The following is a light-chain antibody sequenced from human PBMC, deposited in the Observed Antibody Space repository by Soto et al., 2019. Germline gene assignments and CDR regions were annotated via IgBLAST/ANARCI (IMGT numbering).Light chain of an antibody. Sequence: IQLTQSPSSLSASVGDRVTITCRASQGISSYLAWYQQKPGKAPRVLISGASNLQSGVPSRFSGSGSGTDFTLTISSLQSEDFASYFCQHTFNSPPWTFGQGTKVEVK. J-gene: IGKJ1*01. CDR3: QHTFNSPPWT. V-gene: IGKV1-39*01. CDR1: QGISSY. CDR2: GAS.